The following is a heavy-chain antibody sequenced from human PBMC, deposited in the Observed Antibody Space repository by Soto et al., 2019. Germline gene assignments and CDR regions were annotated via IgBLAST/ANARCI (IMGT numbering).Heavy chain of an antibody. D-gene: IGHD4-4*01. Sequence: GGSLRLSCAASGFTFSGFAMHWVRQAPGKGLEWVAVISYDGSNKYYADSVKGRFTISRENAKNTLYLQMNSLRAEDTAVYYCTRGRENYSYFDYWGQGILVPVSS. CDR3: TRGRENYSYFDY. V-gene: IGHV3-30-3*01. CDR2: ISYDGSNK. CDR1: GFTFSGFA. J-gene: IGHJ4*02.